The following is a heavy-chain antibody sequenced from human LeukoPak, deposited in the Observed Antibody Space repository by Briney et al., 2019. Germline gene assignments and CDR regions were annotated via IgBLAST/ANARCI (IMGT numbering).Heavy chain of an antibody. CDR1: GFTFSNYG. CDR3: AKRGSGWYLDY. J-gene: IGHJ4*02. V-gene: IGHV3-23*01. D-gene: IGHD6-19*01. Sequence: GGSLRLSCAASGFTFSNYGMTWVRQAPGKGLEWVSVVSGGGSSTYYADSVKGRFIISRDNSETTLYLQMNSLRAEDTAIYYCAKRGSGWYLDYWGQGTLVTVSS. CDR2: VSGGGSST.